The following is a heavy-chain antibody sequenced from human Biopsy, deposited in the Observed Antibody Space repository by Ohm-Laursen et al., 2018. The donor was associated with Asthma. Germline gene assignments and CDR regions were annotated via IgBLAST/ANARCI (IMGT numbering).Heavy chain of an antibody. CDR2: IYSGGGT. CDR3: SRAYGGSFFSGSFDI. CDR1: GFTVSTNG. J-gene: IGHJ3*02. Sequence: SLRLSCTASGFTVSTNGMSWVRQPPGKGLEWVSGIYSGGGTYYADSVQGRVPISQDNSKNPVSLQMKSLKAEDTAVYYCSRAYGGSFFSGSFDIWGQGTMVTVSS. V-gene: IGHV3-53*01. D-gene: IGHD4-23*01.